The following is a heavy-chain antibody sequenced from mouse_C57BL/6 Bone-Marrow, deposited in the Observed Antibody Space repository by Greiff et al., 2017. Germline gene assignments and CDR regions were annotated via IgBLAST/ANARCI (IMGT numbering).Heavy chain of an antibody. J-gene: IGHJ2*01. D-gene: IGHD1-1*02. V-gene: IGHV1-42*01. Sequence: EVSLQPPEPELVKPEASVKLSCKTSGYAFACYYMHWVKQSPEKSLEWIGEINPSNGGTTYNQKFKAKATLTVDKSSSTAYMQLKSLTSGYSAVYYCARSEAGYFYDGATTYFDTRGQGTTLPVSS. CDR2: INPSNGGT. CDR1: GYAFACYY. CDR3: ARSEAGYFYDGATTYFDT.